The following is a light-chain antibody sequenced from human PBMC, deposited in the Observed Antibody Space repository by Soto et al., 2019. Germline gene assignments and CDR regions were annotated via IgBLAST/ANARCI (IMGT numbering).Light chain of an antibody. CDR1: QSISNSY. CDR2: GAS. J-gene: IGKJ3*01. CDR3: QQYNNSPFT. V-gene: IGKV3-20*01. Sequence: EIVLTQSPGTLSLSPGERATLSCRASQSISNSYLAWYQQKPGQAPRLLIYGASSRATGIPDRFSGSGSGTDFTLTISRLEPEDFALYYCQQYNNSPFTFGPGTKVDIK.